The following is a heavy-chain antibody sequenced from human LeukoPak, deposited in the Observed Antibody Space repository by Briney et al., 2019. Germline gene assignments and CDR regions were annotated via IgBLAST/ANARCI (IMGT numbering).Heavy chain of an antibody. CDR1: GFTFSDHC. D-gene: IGHD4-17*01. CDR2: TRNKANSYTT. V-gene: IGHV3-72*01. CDR3: ARGRVTTLYYFDY. J-gene: IGHJ4*02. Sequence: QPGGSLRLSCAASGFTFSDHCMDWVRQAPGKGLEWVGRTRNKANSYTTEYAASVKGRFTISGDDSKNSLYLQMNSLKTEDTAVYYCARGRVTTLYYFDYWGQGTLVTVSS.